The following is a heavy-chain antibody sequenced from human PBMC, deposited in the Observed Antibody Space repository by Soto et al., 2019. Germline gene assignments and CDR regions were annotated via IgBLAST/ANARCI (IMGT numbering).Heavy chain of an antibody. J-gene: IGHJ4*02. D-gene: IGHD4-4*01. CDR1: GFTFTSYD. CDR3: ARVRATVTTPFDY. V-gene: IGHV1-8*01. CDR2: MNPNSGNT. Sequence: ASVKVSCKASGFTFTSYDIGWVRQASGQGLEWMGWMNPNSGNTGYAQKFQGRVTMTTDTSTSTAYMELRSLRSDDTAVYYCARVRATVTTPFDYWGQGTLVTVSS.